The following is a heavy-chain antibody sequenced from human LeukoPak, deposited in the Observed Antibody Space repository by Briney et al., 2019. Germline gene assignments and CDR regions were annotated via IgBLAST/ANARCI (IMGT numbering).Heavy chain of an antibody. J-gene: IGHJ4*02. CDR3: AKYIAVAGHFDY. CDR1: GFTFTSYA. V-gene: IGHV3-23*01. Sequence: GGSLRLSCAASGFTFTSYAMTWVRQAPGKGLEWVSSISGSGGSTSGSVKGRFTISRDNSKNTLYLQMNSLRAEDTAVYYCAKYIAVAGHFDYWGQGTLVTVSS. CDR2: ISGSGGST. D-gene: IGHD6-19*01.